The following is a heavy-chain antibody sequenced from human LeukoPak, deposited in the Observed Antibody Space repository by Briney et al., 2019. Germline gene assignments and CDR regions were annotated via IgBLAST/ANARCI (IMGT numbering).Heavy chain of an antibody. CDR2: IPYDGSNK. J-gene: IGHJ6*02. CDR3: ARDGSGTTSYNYYYGMDV. Sequence: GGSLRLSCAASGFTFSSYAMHWVRQAPGKGLEWVAVIPYDGSNKYYADSVKGRFTISRDNSKNTLYLQMNSLRAEDTAVYYCARDGSGTTSYNYYYGMDVWGQGTTVTVSS. CDR1: GFTFSSYA. V-gene: IGHV3-30-3*01. D-gene: IGHD1-1*01.